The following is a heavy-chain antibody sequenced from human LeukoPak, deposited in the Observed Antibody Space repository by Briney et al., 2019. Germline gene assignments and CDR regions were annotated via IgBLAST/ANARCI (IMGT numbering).Heavy chain of an antibody. CDR3: ASHHEFWSGYDEYYFDY. CDR1: GDSIGSGNYY. J-gene: IGHJ4*02. CDR2: IYHSGNS. Sequence: SETLSLTCTVSGDSIGSGNYYWSWIRQPPGKGLEWIGFIYHSGNSYYNPSLKSRVTISVDRSKNQFSLKLNSVTAADTAVYYCASHHEFWSGYDEYYFDYWGQGALVTVSS. D-gene: IGHD3-3*01. V-gene: IGHV4-30-2*01.